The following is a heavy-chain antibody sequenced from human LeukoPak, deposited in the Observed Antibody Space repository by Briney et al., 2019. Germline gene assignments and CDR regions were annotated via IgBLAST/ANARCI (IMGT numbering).Heavy chain of an antibody. J-gene: IGHJ4*02. V-gene: IGHV3-9*02. D-gene: IGHD2-15*01. CDR3: AKGSRGVVAATQDY. CDR2: ISWNSGSI. Sequence: GGSLRLSCAASGFTSDDYAMHWVRQAPGKGLEWVSGISWNSGSIGYADSVKGRFTISRDNAKNSLYLQMNSLRAEDTALYYCAKGSRGVVAATQDYWGQGTLVTVSS. CDR1: GFTSDDYA.